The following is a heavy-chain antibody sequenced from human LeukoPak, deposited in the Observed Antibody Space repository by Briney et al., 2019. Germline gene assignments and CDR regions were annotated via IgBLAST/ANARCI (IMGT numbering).Heavy chain of an antibody. V-gene: IGHV3-64*01. J-gene: IGHJ4*02. CDR3: ARVRNYDFWSGYDS. CDR2: ISSDGRNT. CDR1: GFTFSNYV. D-gene: IGHD3-3*01. Sequence: GGSLRLSCAASGFTFSNYVMHCVRQAPGKGLEYVSAISSDGRNTYYANSVKGRFTISRDNSKNPLYLQMGSLRAEDMAVYYCARVRNYDFWSGYDSWGQGTWSPSPQ.